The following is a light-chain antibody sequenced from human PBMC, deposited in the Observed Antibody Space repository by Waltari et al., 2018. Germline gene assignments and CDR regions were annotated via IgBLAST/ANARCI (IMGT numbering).Light chain of an antibody. CDR1: QGFSTY. CDR2: ETS. J-gene: IGKJ1*01. V-gene: IGKV1-17*01. CDR3: LQYNSHPWT. Sequence: DIQMTQSPSSLSASAGDTVTITCRASQGFSTYLNWYQQKPGKPPKRLIYETSNLESGVPSRFSGSGSGTDFTLTISSLQPEDFATYYCLQYNSHPWTFGQGTELEIK.